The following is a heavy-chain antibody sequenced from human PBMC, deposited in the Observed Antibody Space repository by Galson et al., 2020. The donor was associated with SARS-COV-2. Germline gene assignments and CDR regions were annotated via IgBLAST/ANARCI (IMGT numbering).Heavy chain of an antibody. Sequence: GGSLRLSCVASGFSFSSFRMNWVRQAPGQGLEWVSSISHSNTYIYYADSVKGRFTISRDNAKNSLYLQMNSLRAEDTAVYYCTRTPAGDQYSGIYNDYWGQGTLVTVSS. J-gene: IGHJ4*02. D-gene: IGHD1-26*01. CDR1: GFSFSSFR. CDR2: ISHSNTYI. V-gene: IGHV3-21*01. CDR3: TRTPAGDQYSGIYNDY.